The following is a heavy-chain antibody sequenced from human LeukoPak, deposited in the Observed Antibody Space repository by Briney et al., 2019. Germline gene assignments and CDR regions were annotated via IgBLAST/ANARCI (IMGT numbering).Heavy chain of an antibody. CDR3: AREEGRVRSSSWYQYYYCGMDV. CDR2: TYYRSKWYN. CDR1: GDSVSSNSAA. J-gene: IGHJ6*02. D-gene: IGHD6-13*01. V-gene: IGHV6-1*01. Sequence: SQTLSLTCAISGDSVSSNSAAWNWIRQSPSKGLEWLGRTYYRSKWYNDYAVSVKSRITINPDTSKNQFSLQLNSVTPEDTAVYYCAREEGRVRSSSWYQYYYCGMDVWGQGTTVTVSS.